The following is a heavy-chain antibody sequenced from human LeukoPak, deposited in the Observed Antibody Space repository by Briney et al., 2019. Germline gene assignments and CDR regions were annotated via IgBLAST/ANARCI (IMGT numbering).Heavy chain of an antibody. V-gene: IGHV3-33*06. CDR3: AKDRGSYSTTADS. CDR2: IWYDGTNK. Sequence: GGSLRLSCAASGFTFSDYGIHWVRQAPGKGLEWVAVIWYDGTNKYYGDSVKGRFTISRDNSKNTLHLQMNSLRAEDTAVYYCAKDRGSYSTTADSWGQGTLVTVSS. CDR1: GFTFSDYG. J-gene: IGHJ5*01. D-gene: IGHD1-26*01.